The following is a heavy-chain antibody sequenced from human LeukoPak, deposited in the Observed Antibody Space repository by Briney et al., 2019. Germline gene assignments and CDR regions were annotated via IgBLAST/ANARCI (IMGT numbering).Heavy chain of an antibody. CDR3: AKPTQNVIRHVWFGESSPGMDV. Sequence: GGSLRLSCAASGFTFSSYAMSWVRQAPGKGLEWVSAISGSGGSTYYADSVKGRFTISRDNSKNTLYLQMNSLRAEDTAVYYCAKPTQNVIRHVWFGESSPGMDVWGQGTTVTVSS. J-gene: IGHJ6*02. V-gene: IGHV3-23*01. D-gene: IGHD3-10*01. CDR1: GFTFSSYA. CDR2: ISGSGGST.